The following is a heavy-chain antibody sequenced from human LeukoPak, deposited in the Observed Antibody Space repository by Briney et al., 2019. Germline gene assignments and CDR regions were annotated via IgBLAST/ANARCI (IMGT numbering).Heavy chain of an antibody. Sequence: GGSLRLSCAASGFTFSSYAMSWVRQAPGKGLEWVSAISGSGGSTYYADSVKGRFTISRDNSKNSLYLQMNSLRAEDTALYYCAKVALRYFDWLYYFDYWGQGTLVTVSS. CDR3: AKVALRYFDWLYYFDY. CDR2: ISGSGGST. D-gene: IGHD3-9*01. J-gene: IGHJ4*02. V-gene: IGHV3-23*01. CDR1: GFTFSSYA.